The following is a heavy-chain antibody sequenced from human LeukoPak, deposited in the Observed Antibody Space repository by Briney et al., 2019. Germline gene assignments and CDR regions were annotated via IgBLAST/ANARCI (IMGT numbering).Heavy chain of an antibody. Sequence: GESLKISCKGSGYSFTNHWIGWVRQMPGKGLEWMAIIYPGDSDTRYSPSFQGQVTIPADKSISTAYLQWSSLKASDTAMYYCARLPQWGGTYHFDYWGQGTLLTVSS. J-gene: IGHJ4*02. D-gene: IGHD1-26*01. CDR3: ARLPQWGGTYHFDY. CDR2: IYPGDSDT. CDR1: GYSFTNHW. V-gene: IGHV5-51*01.